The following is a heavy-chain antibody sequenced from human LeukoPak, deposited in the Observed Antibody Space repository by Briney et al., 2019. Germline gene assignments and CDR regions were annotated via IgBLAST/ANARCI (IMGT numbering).Heavy chain of an antibody. CDR2: ISTYNGNT. Sequence: ASVKVSCKGSGYTFSSYGISWVRQAPGQGLEWMGWISTYNGNTKYAQTLQGRVTMTTDTSTSTAYMELRSLRSDDTAVYYCARDHSSSCQLFDYWGQGTLVTVSS. CDR3: ARDHSSSCQLFDY. CDR1: GYTFSSYG. V-gene: IGHV1-18*01. D-gene: IGHD6-13*01. J-gene: IGHJ4*02.